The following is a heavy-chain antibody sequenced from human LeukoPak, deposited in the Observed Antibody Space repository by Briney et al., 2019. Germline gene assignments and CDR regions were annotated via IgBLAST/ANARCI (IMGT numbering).Heavy chain of an antibody. J-gene: IGHJ4*02. Sequence: ASVKVSCKASGYTFTSYGISLVRQAPGQGLEWMGWISAYNGNTNYAQKLQGRVTMTTDTSTSTAYMELRSLRSDDTAVYYCARDPRSYDFWSGYLDYWGQGTLVTVSS. CDR3: ARDPRSYDFWSGYLDY. V-gene: IGHV1-18*01. D-gene: IGHD3-3*01. CDR1: GYTFTSYG. CDR2: ISAYNGNT.